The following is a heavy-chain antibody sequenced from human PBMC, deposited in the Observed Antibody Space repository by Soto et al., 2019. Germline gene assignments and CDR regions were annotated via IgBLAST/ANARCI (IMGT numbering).Heavy chain of an antibody. CDR3: TRGQLRFFDWLLYLDYFDY. V-gene: IGHV3-49*01. J-gene: IGHJ4*02. CDR1: GFNLGDYA. Sequence: EVQLVESGGGLVQPGRSLRLSCTASGFNLGDYAMSWFSQAPGKGLEWVGFSRSKAYGGTTEYAASVKGRFTISRDGSKSIAYLQMDSLKTEDTAVYYCTRGQLRFFDWLLYLDYFDYWGQGTLVTVSS. CDR2: SRSKAYGGTT. D-gene: IGHD3-9*01.